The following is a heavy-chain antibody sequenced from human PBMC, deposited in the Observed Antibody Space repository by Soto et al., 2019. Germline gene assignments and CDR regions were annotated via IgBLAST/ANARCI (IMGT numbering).Heavy chain of an antibody. D-gene: IGHD2-2*01. CDR1: GVSFSGYA. J-gene: IGHJ4*02. V-gene: IGHV1-69*13. CDR3: ASASSTSWLYYFDY. Sequence: GASVKVSCKASGVSFSGYAFSWVRKAPGQGLEWKGGIMPLFGKPDYAQKFQGRVTITADESTSTTYMELSSLRSEDTALYFCASASSTSWLYYFDYWGQGTRVTVSS. CDR2: IMPLFGKP.